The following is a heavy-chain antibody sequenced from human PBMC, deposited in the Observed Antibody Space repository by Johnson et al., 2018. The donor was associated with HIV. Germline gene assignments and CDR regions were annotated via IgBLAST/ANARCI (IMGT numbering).Heavy chain of an antibody. CDR3: ARGDGYRRAFDI. V-gene: IGHV3-53*01. J-gene: IGHJ3*02. CDR2: IYSGGST. D-gene: IGHD1-1*01. CDR1: GFTVSSNY. Sequence: GGGLIQPGGSLRLSCAASGFTVSSNYMSWVRQAPGKGLEWVSVIYSGGSTYYAESVQGRFTISRDNAKNSLYLQMNSLRAEDTAVYYCARGDGYRRAFDIWGQGTMVTVSS.